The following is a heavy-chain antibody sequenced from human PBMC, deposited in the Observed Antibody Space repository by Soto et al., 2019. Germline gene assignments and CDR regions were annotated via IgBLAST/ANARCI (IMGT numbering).Heavy chain of an antibody. V-gene: IGHV3-23*01. D-gene: IGHD3-3*01. CDR2: ISGSGGDT. Sequence: EVQLLESGGGLVEPGGSLRLACSASGFTFTSYAMSWVRQAPGKGLGWVSGISGSGGDTKSADSVNGRFGISRDNFQNVLYLQMNSLRAEAKAVYYCAKQDFWTLYNTGLESWGQGTLVTVSS. J-gene: IGHJ4*02. CDR1: GFTFTSYA. CDR3: AKQDFWTLYNTGLES.